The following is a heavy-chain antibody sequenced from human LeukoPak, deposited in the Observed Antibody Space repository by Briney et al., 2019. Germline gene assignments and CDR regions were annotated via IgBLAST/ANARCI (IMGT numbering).Heavy chain of an antibody. CDR3: ARGSISGVATIELDFDY. CDR1: GYTFTSYA. J-gene: IGHJ4*02. Sequence: GASVKVSRKASGYTFTSYAMHWVRQAPGQRLEWMGWINAGNGNTKYSQKFQGRVTITRDTSASTAYMELSSLRSEDTAVYYCARGSISGVATIELDFDYWGQGTLVTVSS. CDR2: INAGNGNT. D-gene: IGHD5-12*01. V-gene: IGHV1-3*01.